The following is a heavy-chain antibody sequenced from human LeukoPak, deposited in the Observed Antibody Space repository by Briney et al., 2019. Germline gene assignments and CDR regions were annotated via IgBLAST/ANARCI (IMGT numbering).Heavy chain of an antibody. V-gene: IGHV3-23*01. CDR3: AKASLSDYDPDYYYGMDV. CDR1: GFTFSSYA. D-gene: IGHD5-12*01. J-gene: IGHJ6*02. CDR2: ISGSGGGT. Sequence: GESLRLSCAASGFTFSSYAMSWVRQAPGKGLEWVSAISGSGGGTYYADSMKGRFTISRDNFKNTLYLQMNSLRAEDTAVYYCAKASLSDYDPDYYYGMDVWGQGTTVTVSS.